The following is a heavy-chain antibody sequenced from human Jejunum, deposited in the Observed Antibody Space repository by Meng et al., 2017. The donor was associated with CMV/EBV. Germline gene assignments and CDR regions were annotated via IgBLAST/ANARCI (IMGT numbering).Heavy chain of an antibody. CDR2: FSSDGKDE. V-gene: IGHV3-30*04. Sequence: FIFGSYAIHWVRQAPGKGLEWMSFFSSDGKDENYADSVRGRFTVSADTSNRTVYLQMTSLRGEDSAVYYCARAVAAYHYSFYGMDVWGQGTTVTVSS. J-gene: IGHJ6*02. CDR1: FIFGSYA. CDR3: ARAVAAYHYSFYGMDV. D-gene: IGHD6-19*01.